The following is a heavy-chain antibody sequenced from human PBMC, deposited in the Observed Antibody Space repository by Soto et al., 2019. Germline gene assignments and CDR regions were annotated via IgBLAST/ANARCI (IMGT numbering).Heavy chain of an antibody. Sequence: GGSLRLSCAASGFTFSSYAMSWVRQAPGKGLEWVSAISGSGGSTYYADSVKGRFTISRDNSKNTLYLQMNSLRAEDTAVYYCAKGRSGGSWGPLYYFDYWGQGTLVTVSS. CDR1: GFTFSSYA. CDR3: AKGRSGGSWGPLYYFDY. J-gene: IGHJ4*02. D-gene: IGHD2-15*01. V-gene: IGHV3-23*01. CDR2: ISGSGGST.